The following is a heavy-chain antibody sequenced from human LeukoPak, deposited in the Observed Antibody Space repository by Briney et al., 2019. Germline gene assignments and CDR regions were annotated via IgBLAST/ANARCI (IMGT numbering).Heavy chain of an antibody. D-gene: IGHD5-18*01. J-gene: IGHJ4*02. V-gene: IGHV3-23*01. CDR2: INGNGAST. Sequence: PGGSLRLSCAASGFTFDTHAMSWVRQAPGKGLEWVSGINGNGASTYYSDSVKGRFTISRDNSKNTLYLQMSTLRAEDTAVYYCAKDQGYSYYYLDYWGQGTPVTVSS. CDR1: GFTFDTHA. CDR3: AKDQGYSYYYLDY.